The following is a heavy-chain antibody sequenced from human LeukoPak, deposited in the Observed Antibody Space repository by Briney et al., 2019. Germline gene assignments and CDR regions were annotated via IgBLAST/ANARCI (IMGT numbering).Heavy chain of an antibody. CDR1: GYTFTSYD. J-gene: IGHJ5*02. CDR2: MNPNSGNT. V-gene: IGHV1-8*01. CDR3: ARVRGYCSGGSCYSNWYVGTRFDP. D-gene: IGHD2-15*01. Sequence: ASVKASCKASGYTFTSYDINWVRQATGQGLEWMGWMNPNSGNTGYAQKFQGRVTMTRNTSISTAYMELSSLRSEDTAVYYCARVRGYCSGGSCYSNWYVGTRFDPWGQGTLVTVSS.